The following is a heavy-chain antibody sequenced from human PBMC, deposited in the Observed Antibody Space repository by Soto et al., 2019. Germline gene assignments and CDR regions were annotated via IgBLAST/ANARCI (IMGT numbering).Heavy chain of an antibody. J-gene: IGHJ4*02. CDR3: TTGPYIVGATKRVAY. V-gene: IGHV3-15*01. D-gene: IGHD1-26*01. CDR2: IKSKTDGGTT. Sequence: PGGSLRLSCAASGFTFSNAWMSWVRQAPGKGLEWVGRIKSKTDGGTTDYAAPVKGRLTISRDDSKNTLYLQMNSLKTEDTAVYYCTTGPYIVGATKRVAYWGQGTLVTVSS. CDR1: GFTFSNAW.